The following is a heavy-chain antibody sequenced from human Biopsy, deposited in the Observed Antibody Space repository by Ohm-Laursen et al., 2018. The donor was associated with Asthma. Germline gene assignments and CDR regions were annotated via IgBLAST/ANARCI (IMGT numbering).Heavy chain of an antibody. J-gene: IGHJ6*02. Sequence: SLRLSCAASGFSFSNYYMTWVRQAPGKGLEWVSSIYSAGSTNYPAESVKGRFTISSDNAQKSLILQMGSLSAEDTAIYCCARVFESSEWSPLYHFGLDVWGQGTTVAVSS. CDR2: IYSAGSTN. CDR1: GFSFSNYY. V-gene: IGHV3-11*01. D-gene: IGHD2-8*01. CDR3: ARVFESSEWSPLYHFGLDV.